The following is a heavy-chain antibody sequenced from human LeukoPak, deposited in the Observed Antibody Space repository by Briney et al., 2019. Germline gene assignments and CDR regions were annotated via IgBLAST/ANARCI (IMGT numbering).Heavy chain of an antibody. CDR2: INPNNGGT. Sequence: ASVKVSCKASGYTFSGYYMHWVRQAPGQGLEWMGWINPNNGGTNYAQKFQGRVTMTRDLSISTAYMDLSRLRSDDTAVYYCARSGGATDFDFWAQGTLVTVSS. CDR1: GYTFSGYY. CDR3: ARSGGATDFDF. D-gene: IGHD1-26*01. J-gene: IGHJ4*02. V-gene: IGHV1-2*02.